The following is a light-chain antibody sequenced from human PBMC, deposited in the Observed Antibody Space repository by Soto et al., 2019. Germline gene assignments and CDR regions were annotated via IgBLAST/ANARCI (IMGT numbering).Light chain of an antibody. J-gene: IGKJ5*01. Sequence: EIVLTQSPGTLSLSPGERATLSCRASQSVSSSYLAWYQQKPGQAPRLLIYGASSRATGIPDRFSGSGSGTDFTLTISRLEPEDFAVYYCQQYGSSPPLTFGHGTRLEMK. CDR1: QSVSSSY. CDR3: QQYGSSPPLT. V-gene: IGKV3-20*01. CDR2: GAS.